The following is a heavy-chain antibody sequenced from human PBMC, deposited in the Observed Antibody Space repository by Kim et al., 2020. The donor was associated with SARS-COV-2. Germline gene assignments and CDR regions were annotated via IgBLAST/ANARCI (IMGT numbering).Heavy chain of an antibody. D-gene: IGHD6-6*01. Sequence: TLSLTCTVSGGSISTGGYYWTWIRQHPGKGLEWIGYIYYSGSTYCNPSLKSRVTISVDTSKNQFSLKLTSVTAADTAVYYCARPLSSDVGNNAFDIWGQGTMVTVSS. V-gene: IGHV4-31*03. J-gene: IGHJ3*02. CDR1: GGSISTGGYY. CDR2: IYYSGST. CDR3: ARPLSSDVGNNAFDI.